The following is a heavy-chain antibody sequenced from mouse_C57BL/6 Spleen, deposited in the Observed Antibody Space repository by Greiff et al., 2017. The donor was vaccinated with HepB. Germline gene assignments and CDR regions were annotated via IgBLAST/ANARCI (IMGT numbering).Heavy chain of an antibody. J-gene: IGHJ2*01. CDR3: ARTYYDYDLDY. Sequence: VQLQQSGGGLVKPGGSLKLSCAASGFTFSDYGMHWVRQAPEKGLEWVAYISSGSSTIYYADTVKGRFTISRDNAKNTLFLQMTSLRSEDTAMYYCARTYYDYDLDYWGQGTTLTVSS. D-gene: IGHD2-4*01. CDR1: GFTFSDYG. CDR2: ISSGSSTI. V-gene: IGHV5-17*01.